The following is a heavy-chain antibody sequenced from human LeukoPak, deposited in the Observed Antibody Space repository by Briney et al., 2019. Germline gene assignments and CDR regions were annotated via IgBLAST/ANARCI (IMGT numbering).Heavy chain of an antibody. J-gene: IGHJ6*02. CDR3: ARDFQSYQDIVVVPAAMVYYYYYGMDV. CDR1: GYTFTSYG. Sequence: ASVKVSCKASGYTFTSYGISWVRQAPGQGLEWMGWISAYNGNTNYAQKLQGRVTMTTDTSTSTAYMELRSLRSDDTAVYYCARDFQSYQDIVVVPAAMVYYYYYGMDVWGQGTTVTVSS. V-gene: IGHV1-18*01. D-gene: IGHD2-2*01. CDR2: ISAYNGNT.